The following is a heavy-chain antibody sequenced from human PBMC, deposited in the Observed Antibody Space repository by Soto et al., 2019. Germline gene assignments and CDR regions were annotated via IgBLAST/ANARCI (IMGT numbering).Heavy chain of an antibody. CDR2: MNPNSGNT. D-gene: IGHD6-19*01. CDR1: GYTFTSYD. Sequence: QVQLVQSGAEVKKPGASVKVSCKASGYTFTSYDINWVRQATGQGLEWMGWMNPNSGNTGYAQKFQGRVTMTRNTSLNTAYMGLSSLRSEDTAVYYCARGGWYSSGGGFYYGMDVWGQGTTVTVSS. J-gene: IGHJ6*02. V-gene: IGHV1-8*01. CDR3: ARGGWYSSGGGFYYGMDV.